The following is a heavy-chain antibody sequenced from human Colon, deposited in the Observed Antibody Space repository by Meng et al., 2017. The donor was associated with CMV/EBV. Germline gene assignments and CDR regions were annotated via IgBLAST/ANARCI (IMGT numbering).Heavy chain of an antibody. D-gene: IGHD1-26*01. CDR1: GGTFSSYA. CDR3: ARDIDSAEGY. J-gene: IGHJ4*02. CDR2: IIPIFGTA. V-gene: IGHV1-69*01. Sequence: QVQLVQDGAEVNEPGSSVKVSFKACGGTFSSYAISWVRQAPGQGIEWMGGIIPIFGTANYAQKFQGRVTITADESTSTAYMELSSLRSEDTAVYYCARDIDSAEGYWGQGTLVTVSS.